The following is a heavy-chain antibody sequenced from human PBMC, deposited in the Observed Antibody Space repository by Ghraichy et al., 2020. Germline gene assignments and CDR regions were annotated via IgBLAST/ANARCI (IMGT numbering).Heavy chain of an antibody. CDR2: INSDGSST. D-gene: IGHD6-13*01. CDR3: AREVKAGSSWWFDP. J-gene: IGHJ5*02. CDR1: GFTFSSYW. Sequence: LSLTCAASGFTFSSYWMHWVRQAPGKGLVWVSRINSDGSSTSYADSVKGRFTISRDNAKNTLYLQMNSLRAEDTAVYYCAREVKAGSSWWFDPWGQGTLVTVSS. V-gene: IGHV3-74*01.